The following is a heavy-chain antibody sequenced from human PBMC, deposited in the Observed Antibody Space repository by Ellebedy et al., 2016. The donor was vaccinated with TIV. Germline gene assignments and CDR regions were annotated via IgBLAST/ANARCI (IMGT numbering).Heavy chain of an antibody. Sequence: MPSETLSLTCTVSGGSISSGGYYWSWIRQHPGKGLEWIGYIYYSGSTYYNPSLKSLVTISVDTSKNQFSLKLSSVTAADTAVYYCARAYSSGWYPYYYYGMDVWGQGTTVTVSS. J-gene: IGHJ6*02. CDR2: IYYSGST. D-gene: IGHD6-19*01. CDR1: GGSISSGGYY. CDR3: ARAYSSGWYPYYYYGMDV. V-gene: IGHV4-31*01.